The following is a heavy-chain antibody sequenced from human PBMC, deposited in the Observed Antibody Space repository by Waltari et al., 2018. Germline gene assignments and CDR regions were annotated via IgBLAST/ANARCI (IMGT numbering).Heavy chain of an antibody. V-gene: IGHV4-59*08. D-gene: IGHD3-10*01. CDR3: ARHDKTGFGPRFDY. CDR1: AVSISNYS. Sequence: QVQLQESGPGLVKPSETLSLTCFVSAVSISNYSWSWIRQPPGKGLEWIGDIYYSGSPDSNPARQRRVTTSAETSKKQFTLRLSSVTAAATAVYYCARHDKTGFGPRFDYWGQGTLVTVSS. CDR2: IYYSGSP. J-gene: IGHJ4*02.